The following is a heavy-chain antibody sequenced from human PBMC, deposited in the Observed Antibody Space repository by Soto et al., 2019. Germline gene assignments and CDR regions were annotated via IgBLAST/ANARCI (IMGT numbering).Heavy chain of an antibody. D-gene: IGHD6-19*01. Sequence: SGGSLRLSCAASGFTFSNAWMSWVRQAPGKGLEWVGRIKSKTDGGTTDYAAPVKGRFTISRDDSKNTLYLQMNSLKTEDTAVYYCTTGVAVAELDYWGQGTLVTVSS. CDR1: GFTFSNAW. CDR3: TTGVAVAELDY. CDR2: IKSKTDGGTT. V-gene: IGHV3-15*01. J-gene: IGHJ4*02.